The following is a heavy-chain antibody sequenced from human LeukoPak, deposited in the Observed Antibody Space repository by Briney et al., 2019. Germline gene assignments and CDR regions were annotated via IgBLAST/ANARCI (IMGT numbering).Heavy chain of an antibody. CDR3: AKGHRYSSGWYWSHWFDP. V-gene: IGHV4-34*01. CDR1: GGSFSDYY. J-gene: IGHJ5*02. Sequence: KSSETLSLTCAVCGGSFSDYYWTWIRQPPGKGLEWIGEINHSGSTNYNPSLKSRVTISVDTSKKQFFLRLSSVTAADTAVYYCAKGHRYSSGWYWSHWFDPWAREPWSPSPQ. CDR2: INHSGST. D-gene: IGHD6-19*01.